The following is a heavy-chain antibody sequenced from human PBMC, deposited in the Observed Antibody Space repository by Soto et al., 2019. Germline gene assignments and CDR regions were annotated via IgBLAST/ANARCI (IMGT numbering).Heavy chain of an antibody. CDR3: ARDRAGTRTFPHNTFNL. V-gene: IGHV3-11*01. J-gene: IGHJ3*01. Sequence: QEQLAESGGGLVKPGGSLRLSCAASGFSFNVYYMTWIRQVPGSGLEWVASISILGDSTYYADSVKGRFTISRDNVKNSLDLQMDTLRAEDTAVYYCARDRAGTRTFPHNTFNLRGQGTTVTVAS. CDR2: ISILGDST. CDR1: GFSFNVYY. D-gene: IGHD6-19*01.